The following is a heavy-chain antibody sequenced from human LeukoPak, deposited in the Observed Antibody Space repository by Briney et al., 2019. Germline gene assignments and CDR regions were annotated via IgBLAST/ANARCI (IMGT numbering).Heavy chain of an antibody. CDR1: GDAISSSSYY. J-gene: IGHJ5*01. D-gene: IGHD2-2*01. V-gene: IGHV4-39*07. CDR2: LYSGNT. CDR3: ARDRNTNNWYYY. Sequence: SETLSLTCTVSGDAISSSSYYWGWSRQPPGKGLEWIGSLYSGNTYYNPSLKSRVTISIATSRNQFSLQLSSVTAADTAIYYCARDRNTNNWYYYWGQGNLVTVSS.